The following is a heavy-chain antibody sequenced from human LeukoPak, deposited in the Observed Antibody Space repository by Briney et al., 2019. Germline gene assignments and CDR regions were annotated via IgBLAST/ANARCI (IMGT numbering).Heavy chain of an antibody. CDR2: IYYSGST. D-gene: IGHD6-13*01. CDR3: ARGFSNGYFDY. CDR1: GGSISSYY. J-gene: IGHJ4*02. Sequence: SETLSLTCTVSGGSISSYYWSWIRQPPGKGLEWIGYIYYSGSTNYNPSLKSRVTISVDTSKNQFSLKLSSVTAADTALYYCARGFSNGYFDYWGQGALVTVSS. V-gene: IGHV4-59*12.